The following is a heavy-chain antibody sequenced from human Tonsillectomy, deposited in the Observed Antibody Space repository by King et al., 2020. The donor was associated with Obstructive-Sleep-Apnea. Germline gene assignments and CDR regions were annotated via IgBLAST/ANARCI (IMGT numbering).Heavy chain of an antibody. CDR1: GFTFSSYA. J-gene: IGHJ4*02. CDR3: ARDHTPFRYFDWLPLDY. D-gene: IGHD3-9*01. V-gene: IGHV3-30*04. Sequence: VQLVESGGGVVHPGRSLRLSCAASGFTFSSYAMHWVRQAPGKGLEWVAVISYDGSNKYYADSVKGRFTISRDNSKNTLYLQMNSLRAEDTAVYYCARDHTPFRYFDWLPLDYWGQGTLVTVSS. CDR2: ISYDGSNK.